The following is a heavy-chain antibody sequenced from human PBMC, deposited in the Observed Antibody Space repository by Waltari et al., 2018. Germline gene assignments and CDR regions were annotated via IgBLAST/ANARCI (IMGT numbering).Heavy chain of an antibody. J-gene: IGHJ4*02. Sequence: ELQLVESGVDLVQPGGSLRLSCAASGFAFSDHFMDWVRQAPGKGLEWVGRIKNRAHHYTTEYAASVRGRFNISRDDSKNLLYLQMNSLTTMDTAVYYCAQYYVGFWGPGSVVTVSS. V-gene: IGHV3-72*01. CDR3: AQYYVGF. CDR1: GFAFSDHF. D-gene: IGHD1-26*01. CDR2: IKNRAHHYTT.